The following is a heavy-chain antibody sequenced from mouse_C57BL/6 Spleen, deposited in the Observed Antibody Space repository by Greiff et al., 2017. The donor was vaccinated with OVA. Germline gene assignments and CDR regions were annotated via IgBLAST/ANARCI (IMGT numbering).Heavy chain of an antibody. D-gene: IGHD2-10*01. J-gene: IGHJ4*01. CDR3: SYPLYYAMDY. CDR1: GYTFTDYE. V-gene: IGHV1-15*01. Sequence: VKLVESGAELVRPGASVTLSCKASGYTFTDYEMHWVKQTPVHGLEWIGAIDPETGGTAYNQKFKGKAILTADKSSSTAYMELRSLTSEDSAVYYCSYPLYYAMDYWGQGTSVTVSS. CDR2: IDPETGGT.